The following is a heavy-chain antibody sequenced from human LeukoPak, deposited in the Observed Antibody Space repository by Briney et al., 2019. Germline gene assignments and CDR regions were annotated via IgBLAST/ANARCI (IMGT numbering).Heavy chain of an antibody. CDR1: GGTFSTSS. V-gene: IGHV1-69*01. CDR2: INPIFGTG. Sequence: SVKVSCKAFGGTFSTSSISWVRQAPGQGLEWMGGINPIFGTGNYAQKFQGRVTITADVSTRTAFMDLSSLRSEDTAVYYCARDAPSETLMVSAFDIWGQGTMVTVSS. J-gene: IGHJ3*02. D-gene: IGHD3-10*01. CDR3: ARDAPSETLMVSAFDI.